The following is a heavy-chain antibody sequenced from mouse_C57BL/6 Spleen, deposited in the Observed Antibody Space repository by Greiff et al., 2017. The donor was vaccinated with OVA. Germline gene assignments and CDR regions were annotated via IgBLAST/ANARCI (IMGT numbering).Heavy chain of an antibody. CDR1: GYSITSGYY. V-gene: IGHV3-6*01. CDR2: ISYDGSN. Sequence: ESGPGLVKPSQSLSLTCSVTGYSITSGYYWNWIRQFPGNKLEWMGYISYDGSNNYNPSLKNRISITRDTSKNQFFLKLNSVTTEDTATYYCARADDYAYYAMDYWGQGTSVTVSS. CDR3: ARADDYAYYAMDY. J-gene: IGHJ4*01. D-gene: IGHD2-4*01.